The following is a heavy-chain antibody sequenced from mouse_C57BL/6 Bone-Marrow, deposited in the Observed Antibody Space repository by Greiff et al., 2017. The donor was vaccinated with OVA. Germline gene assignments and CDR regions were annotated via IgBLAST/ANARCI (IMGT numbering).Heavy chain of an antibody. CDR2: INYDGSST. D-gene: IGHD1-1*01. J-gene: IGHJ1*03. CDR1: GFTFSDYY. V-gene: IGHV5-16*01. CDR3: ARWATTVVNWYFDV. Sequence: EVKVVESEGGLVQPGSSMKLSCTASGFTFSDYYMAWVRQVPEKGLEWVANINYDGSSTYYLDSLKSRFIISRDNAKNILYLQMSSLKSEDTATYYCARWATTVVNWYFDVWGTGTTVTVSS.